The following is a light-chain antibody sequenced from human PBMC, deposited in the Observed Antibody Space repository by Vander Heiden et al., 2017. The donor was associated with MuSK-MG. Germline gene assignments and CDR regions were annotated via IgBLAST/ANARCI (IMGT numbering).Light chain of an antibody. J-gene: IGKJ4*01. V-gene: IGKV3-20*01. CDR1: QSVNNNY. CDR2: DAS. CDR3: QQYGSSPSLT. Sequence: EIVLTQSPGTLSLSPGERATLSCRASQSVNNNYLAWYQQKSGQGPTLLIYDASSRATGIPDRFSGSGSGTDFTLTISGREPEDFAVYYCQQYGSSPSLTFGGGTKVXIK.